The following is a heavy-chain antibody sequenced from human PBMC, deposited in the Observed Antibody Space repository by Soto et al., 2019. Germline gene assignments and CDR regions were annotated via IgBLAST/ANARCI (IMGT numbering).Heavy chain of an antibody. CDR1: GGTFSSYA. Sequence: SVKVSCKASGGTFSSYAISWVRQAPGQGLEWMGGIIPIFGTANYAQKFQGRVTITADESTSTAYMELSSLRSEDTAVYYCASDLRWADSYSYYYGMDVWGQGTTVTVSS. J-gene: IGHJ6*02. CDR3: ASDLRWADSYSYYYGMDV. V-gene: IGHV1-69*13. CDR2: IIPIFGTA. D-gene: IGHD4-17*01.